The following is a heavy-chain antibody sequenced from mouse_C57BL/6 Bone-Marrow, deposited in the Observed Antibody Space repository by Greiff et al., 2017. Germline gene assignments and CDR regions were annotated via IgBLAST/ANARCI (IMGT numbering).Heavy chain of an antibody. CDR2: IYPGDGDT. D-gene: IGHD4-1*01. V-gene: IGHV1-80*01. CDR1: GSAFSTYW. J-gene: IGHJ2*01. CDR3: ARDWDYFDY. Sequence: VQVVESGAELVKPGASVKISCKVSGSAFSTYWMNWVKQRPGKGLEGIGQIYPGDGDTNYNGKFKGKATLTADKSSSTAYMQLSSLTSEDSAVYFCARDWDYFDYWGQGTTLTVSS.